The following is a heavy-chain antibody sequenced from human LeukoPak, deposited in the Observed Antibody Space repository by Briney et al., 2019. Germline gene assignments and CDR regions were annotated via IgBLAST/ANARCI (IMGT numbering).Heavy chain of an antibody. CDR2: ISYDGSNK. J-gene: IGHJ5*02. V-gene: IGHV3-30*18. D-gene: IGHD2-21*02. Sequence: PGRSLRLSCAASGFTFSSYGMHWVRQAPGKGLEWVAVISYDGSNKYYADSVKGRFTISRDNSKNTLYLQMNSLRAEDTAVYYCAKDQVAYCGGDRLSGFDPWGQGTLVTVSS. CDR1: GFTFSSYG. CDR3: AKDQVAYCGGDRLSGFDP.